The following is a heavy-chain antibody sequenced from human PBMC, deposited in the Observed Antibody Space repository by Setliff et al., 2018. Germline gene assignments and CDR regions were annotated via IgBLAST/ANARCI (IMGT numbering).Heavy chain of an antibody. CDR2: IYYTGKT. J-gene: IGHJ5*02. CDR3: ARTSTYVLGSGSYWDRWFDP. Sequence: SETLSLTCTVSGDSLSGDNYFWSWIRHLPGKGLQWLGHIYYTGKTYYNPSLKSRLEMSVDTSKREFALRLSSGTAADTAVYYCARTSTYVLGSGSYWDRWFDPWSQGTLVTVSS. CDR1: GDSLSGDNYF. V-gene: IGHV4-30-4*02. D-gene: IGHD3-10*01.